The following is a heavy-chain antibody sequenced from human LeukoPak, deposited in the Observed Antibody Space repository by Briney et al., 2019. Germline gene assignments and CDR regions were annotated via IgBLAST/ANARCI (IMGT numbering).Heavy chain of an antibody. J-gene: IGHJ3*02. V-gene: IGHV3-15*01. D-gene: IGHD2-21*02. Sequence: GGSLRLSCAASGFSFRNAWMSWVREAPGKGLEWVGRIKSKTDGGTADYAAPVKGRFTISRDDSKNTLYLQMNSLKTEDTAVYYCTTVWNCGGDCSDAFDIWGQGTMVTVSS. CDR1: GFSFRNAW. CDR2: IKSKTDGGTA. CDR3: TTVWNCGGDCSDAFDI.